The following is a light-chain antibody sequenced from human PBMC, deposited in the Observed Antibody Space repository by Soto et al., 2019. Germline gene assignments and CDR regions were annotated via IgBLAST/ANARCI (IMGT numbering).Light chain of an antibody. Sequence: QSVLTQPASVSGSPGQTITISCTGTSGDIGSYNRVSWYPQHPGKAPKLIIYEVTDRPSGVSNRFSGSKSGNTASLTISRLQAEDEAEYYSSSYTNINTRACVFGTGTKVTVL. CDR3: SSYTNINTRACV. V-gene: IGLV2-14*01. J-gene: IGLJ1*01. CDR1: SGDIGSYNR. CDR2: EVT.